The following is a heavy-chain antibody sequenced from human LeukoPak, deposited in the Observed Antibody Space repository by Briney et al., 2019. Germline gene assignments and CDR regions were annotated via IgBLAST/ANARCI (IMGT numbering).Heavy chain of an antibody. CDR3: AELGITMIGGV. CDR1: GFTFSDSY. CDR2: ISSSGSST. D-gene: IGHD3-10*02. Sequence: GGSLRLSCAASGFTFSDSYMSWIRQAPGKGLDWFSYISSSGSSTYYTDSVKGRFTISRDNAKNSLYLQMNSLRAEDTAVYYCAELGITMIGGVWGKGATVTISS. J-gene: IGHJ6*04. V-gene: IGHV3-11*04.